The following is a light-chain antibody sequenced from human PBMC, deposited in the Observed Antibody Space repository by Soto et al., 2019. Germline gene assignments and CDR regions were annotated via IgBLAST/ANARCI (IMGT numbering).Light chain of an antibody. V-gene: IGKV1-9*01. CDR2: DAS. J-gene: IGKJ4*01. CDR1: QGVSSS. CDR3: QKCYSSPLN. Sequence: DIQLTQSPSFLYASVGERATITCRASQGVSSSLAWYQQTPGKAPKLLIYDASSLESGVPSRFSGSGSGTDFTLTIRSLQPEDFATYYCQKCYSSPLNFGGGTKVDIK.